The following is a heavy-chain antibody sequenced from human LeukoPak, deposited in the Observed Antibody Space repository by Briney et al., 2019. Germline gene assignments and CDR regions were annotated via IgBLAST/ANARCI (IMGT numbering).Heavy chain of an antibody. J-gene: IGHJ4*02. CDR3: AKAGDCRGGSWYLAFDY. Sequence: GGSLRLSCAASGFTFSSYGMSWVRQAPGKGLEWVSAISGSGGSTYYADSVKGRFTISRDNSKNTLYLQMNSLRAEDTAVYYCAKAGDCRGGSWYLAFDYWGQGTLVTVSS. D-gene: IGHD2-15*01. CDR1: GFTFSSYG. V-gene: IGHV3-23*01. CDR2: ISGSGGST.